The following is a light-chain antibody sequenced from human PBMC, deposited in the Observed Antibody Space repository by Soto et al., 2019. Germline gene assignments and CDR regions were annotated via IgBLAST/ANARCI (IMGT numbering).Light chain of an antibody. V-gene: IGKV3D-15*01. J-gene: IGKJ4*01. CDR2: DTV. CDR1: QTVGSD. CDR3: QQYNSWPLT. Sequence: EIVMTQSPATLFVPPAERATLSSRANQTVGSDLAWYQQKPGQARRLVIYDTVTRATGVPTRISGSGSATEFALTLSSLQSENFAVYYCQQYNSWPLTFGGGTKVDIK.